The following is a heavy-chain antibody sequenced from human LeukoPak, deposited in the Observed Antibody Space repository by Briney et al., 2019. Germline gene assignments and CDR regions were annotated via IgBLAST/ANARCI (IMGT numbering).Heavy chain of an antibody. CDR3: ARDLSFGSGSYYDY. CDR2: ISYDGSVK. V-gene: IGHV3-30*03. CDR1: RFSFSDYD. D-gene: IGHD3-10*01. J-gene: IGHJ4*02. Sequence: GGSLRLSCRASRFSFSDYDMHWVRQAPGKGLEWVAVISYDGSVKHYADSVRGRFTISRDNSKSTLFLQMNSLRTDDTSVYYCARDLSFGSGSYYDYWGQGALVTVSS.